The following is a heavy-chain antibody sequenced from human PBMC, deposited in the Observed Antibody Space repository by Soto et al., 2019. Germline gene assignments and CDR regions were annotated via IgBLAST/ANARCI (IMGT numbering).Heavy chain of an antibody. Sequence: GGSLRLSCAASGFTFSSYGMHWVRQAPGKGLEWVAVIWYDGSNKYYADSVKGRFTISRDNSKNTLYLQMNSLRAEDTAVYYCARGYDIRFQLGYYWGQGTLVTV. J-gene: IGHJ4*02. D-gene: IGHD3-9*01. CDR2: IWYDGSNK. CDR3: ARGYDIRFQLGYY. V-gene: IGHV3-33*01. CDR1: GFTFSSYG.